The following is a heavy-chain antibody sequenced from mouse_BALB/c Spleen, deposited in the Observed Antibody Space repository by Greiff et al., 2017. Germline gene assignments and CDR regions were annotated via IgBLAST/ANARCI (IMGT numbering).Heavy chain of an antibody. D-gene: IGHD2-4*01. CDR1: GFTFTDYY. Sequence: EVKLVESGGGLVQPGGSLRLSCATSGFTFTDYYMSWVRQPPGKALEWLGFIRNKANGYTTEYSASVKGRFTISRDNSQSILYLQMNTLRAEDSATYYCARAGYDYDGAYWGQGTLVTVSA. CDR2: IRNKANGYTT. V-gene: IGHV7-3*02. CDR3: ARAGYDYDGAY. J-gene: IGHJ3*01.